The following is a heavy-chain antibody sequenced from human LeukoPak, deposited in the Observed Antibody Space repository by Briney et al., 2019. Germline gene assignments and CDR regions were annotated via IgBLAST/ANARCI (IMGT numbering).Heavy chain of an antibody. CDR1: GYTFTSYA. D-gene: IGHD3-16*02. CDR3: ARGRGDYVWGSYRSSGAFDI. CDR2: INAGNGNT. J-gene: IGHJ3*02. Sequence: ASVKVSCKASGYTFTSYAMHWVRQAPGQRLEWMGWINAGNGNTKYSQEFQGRVTITRDTSASTAYMELSSLRSEDMAVYYCARGRGDYVWGSYRSSGAFDIWGQGTMVTVSS. V-gene: IGHV1-3*03.